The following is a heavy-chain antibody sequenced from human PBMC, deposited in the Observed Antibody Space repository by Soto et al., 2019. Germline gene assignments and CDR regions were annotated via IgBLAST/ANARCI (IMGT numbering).Heavy chain of an antibody. CDR1: RFTFSSYA. Sequence: RLSCAASRFTFSSYAMHWVRQAPGKGLEWVAVISYDGSNKYYADSVKGRFTISRDNSKNTLYLQMNSLRAEDTAVYYCAGGGSGESNWFDPWGQGTLVTVSS. CDR2: ISYDGSNK. J-gene: IGHJ5*02. V-gene: IGHV3-30-3*01. CDR3: AGGGSGESNWFDP. D-gene: IGHD3-10*01.